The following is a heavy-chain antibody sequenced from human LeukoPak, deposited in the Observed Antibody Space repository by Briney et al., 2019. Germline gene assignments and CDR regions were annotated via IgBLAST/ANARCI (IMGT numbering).Heavy chain of an antibody. CDR2: ISGSGGST. V-gene: IGHV3-23*01. CDR3: AKYPHYDFWSGHLDY. Sequence: GGSLRLSCAASGFTFSSYAMSWVRQAPGKGLEWVSAISGSGGSTHYADSVKGRVTISRDNSKNTLYLQMNSLRAEDTAVYYCAKYPHYDFWSGHLDYWGQGTLVTVSS. J-gene: IGHJ4*02. D-gene: IGHD3-3*01. CDR1: GFTFSSYA.